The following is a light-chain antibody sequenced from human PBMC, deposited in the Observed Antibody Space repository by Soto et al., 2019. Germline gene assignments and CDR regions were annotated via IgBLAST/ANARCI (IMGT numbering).Light chain of an antibody. V-gene: IGLV1-47*01. CDR3: AGWDDSLSGVV. Sequence: QSVLTQPPSASGTPGQRVTISCSGSSSNIGSNYVYWYQQVPGTAPKLLIYRNNQRPSGVPDRFSGSKSGTSASLAISGLRSDDEADYYCAGWDDSLSGVVFGGGTQLTVL. CDR2: RNN. J-gene: IGLJ2*01. CDR1: SSNIGSNY.